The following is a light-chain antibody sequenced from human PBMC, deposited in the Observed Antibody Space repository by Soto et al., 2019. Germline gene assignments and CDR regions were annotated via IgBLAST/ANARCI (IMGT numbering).Light chain of an antibody. CDR1: QSISSY. Sequence: DIRMTQSPSSLSASVVDIVTITVRASQSISSYLNWYQQKPGKAPKLLIYAASSLQSGVPSRFSGSGSGTDFTLTISSLQPEDFATYYCQQSYSTPPTFGQGTKVDIK. CDR2: AAS. J-gene: IGKJ1*01. V-gene: IGKV1-39*01. CDR3: QQSYSTPPT.